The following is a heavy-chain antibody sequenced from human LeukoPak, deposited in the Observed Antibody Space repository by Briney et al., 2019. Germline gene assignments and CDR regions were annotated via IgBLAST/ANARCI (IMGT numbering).Heavy chain of an antibody. D-gene: IGHD6-13*01. Sequence: QTGGSLRLSCAASGFTFDDYAMHWVRQAPGKGLEWVSLISWDGGSTYYADSVKGRFTISRDNSKNSLYLQMNSLRAEDTALYYCAKDIAAAGTDLHLDYWGQGTLVTVSS. J-gene: IGHJ4*02. CDR2: ISWDGGST. V-gene: IGHV3-43D*04. CDR1: GFTFDDYA. CDR3: AKDIAAAGTDLHLDY.